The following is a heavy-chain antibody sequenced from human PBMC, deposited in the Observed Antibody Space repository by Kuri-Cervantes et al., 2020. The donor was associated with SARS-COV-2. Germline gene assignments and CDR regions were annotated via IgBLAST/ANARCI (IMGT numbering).Heavy chain of an antibody. V-gene: IGHV3-15*01. CDR3: ARDLTTVTKSRPKLLGDY. CDR2: IKSKTDGGTT. CDR1: GFTFSNAW. D-gene: IGHD4-17*01. Sequence: GGSLRLSCAASGFTFSNAWMSWVRQAPGKGLEWVGRIKSKTDGGTTDYAAPVKGRFTISRDNAKNSLYLQMNSLRDEDTAVYYCARDLTTVTKSRPKLLGDYWGQGTLVTVSS. J-gene: IGHJ4*02.